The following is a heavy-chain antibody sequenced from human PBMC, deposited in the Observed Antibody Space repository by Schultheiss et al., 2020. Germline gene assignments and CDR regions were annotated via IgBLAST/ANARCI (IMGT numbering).Heavy chain of an antibody. CDR1: GFTFRSYT. D-gene: IGHD2-15*01. J-gene: IGHJ4*02. Sequence: GGSLRLSCAASGFTFRSYTMSWVRQAPGKGLEWVSTSGSGGTIKYADSVKGRFTISRDNSKNTLYLQMHSLRAEDTAVYYCAKGTLGYCSGASCYPLDYWGQGTLVTVSS. V-gene: IGHV3-23*01. CDR2: SGSGGTI. CDR3: AKGTLGYCSGASCYPLDY.